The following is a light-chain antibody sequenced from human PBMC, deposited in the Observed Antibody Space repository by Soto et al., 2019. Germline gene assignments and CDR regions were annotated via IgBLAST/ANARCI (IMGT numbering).Light chain of an antibody. CDR1: QSVSSSY. CDR2: GAS. Sequence: EIVLTQSPGTLSLSPGERATLSCRASQSVSSSYLAWYQQKPGQAPRLLIYGASSRATGMPDRFSGSGSGTDFTLTISRLEPEDFGVYYCQQYGSSPRTFGQGTKVEIK. CDR3: QQYGSSPRT. V-gene: IGKV3-20*01. J-gene: IGKJ1*01.